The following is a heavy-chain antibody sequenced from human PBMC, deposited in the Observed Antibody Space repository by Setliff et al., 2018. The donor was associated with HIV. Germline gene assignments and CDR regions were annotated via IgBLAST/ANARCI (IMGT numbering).Heavy chain of an antibody. CDR2: INHSGST. CDR3: ARWYTTGRGWFDP. Sequence: TSETLSLTCSISGGFISSYYWTWIRQAPGKGLEWIGEINHSGSTNYNPSLKSRVTISVDTSKNQFSLKLNSVTAADTAVYYCARWYTTGRGWFDPWGQGTLVTVSS. D-gene: IGHD6-25*01. CDR1: GGFISSYY. J-gene: IGHJ5*02. V-gene: IGHV4-34*09.